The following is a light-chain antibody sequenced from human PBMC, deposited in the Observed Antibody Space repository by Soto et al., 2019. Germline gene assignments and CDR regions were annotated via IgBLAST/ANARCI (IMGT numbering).Light chain of an antibody. CDR3: GSYANSNTYV. CDR2: EVV. CDR1: SXDVGGYDY. J-gene: IGLJ1*01. V-gene: IGLV2-14*01. Sequence: QSVLTQPASVSGSPGQSITISCTGTSXDVGGYDYVSWYQQHPGKVPKLVIYEVVNRPSGVSNRFSGSKSGNSASLTISGPQAEDEADYYCGSYANSNTYVFGTGTKVTVL.